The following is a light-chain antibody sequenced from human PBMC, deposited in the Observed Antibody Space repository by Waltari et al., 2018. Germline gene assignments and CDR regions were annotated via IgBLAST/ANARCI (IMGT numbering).Light chain of an antibody. J-gene: IGLJ2*01. Sequence: QSMLTQPPSASGSPGQRVSISCSGGSSNIGSNALTWYKQLPGTAPKLLMYSHVIRPSGVPDRFSGSRSGTSGSLAISGLQSEDEADYYCAAWDDSLKVVLFGGGTKLTVL. CDR1: SSNIGSNA. CDR3: AAWDDSLKVVL. CDR2: SHV. V-gene: IGLV1-44*01.